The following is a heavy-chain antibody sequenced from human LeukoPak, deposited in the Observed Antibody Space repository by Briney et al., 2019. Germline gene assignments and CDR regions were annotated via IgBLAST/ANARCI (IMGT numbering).Heavy chain of an antibody. Sequence: SQTLSLTCTVSGGSISSGTYYWTWIRQPAGKGLEWIGRIYTSGSTNYKPSLKSRVSISVDASKNQFSLKLDSVTAADTAVYYCAREESDWSSLGYYYHYMDVWGKGTTVTVSS. V-gene: IGHV4-61*02. CDR2: IYTSGST. D-gene: IGHD3-9*01. J-gene: IGHJ6*03. CDR3: AREESDWSSLGYYYHYMDV. CDR1: GGSISSGTYY.